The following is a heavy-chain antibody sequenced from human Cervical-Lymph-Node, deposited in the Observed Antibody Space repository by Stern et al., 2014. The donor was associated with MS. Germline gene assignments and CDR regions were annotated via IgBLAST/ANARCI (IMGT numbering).Heavy chain of an antibody. CDR1: GYTFTSYY. Sequence: VQLEESGAEVKKPGASVKVSCKASGYTFTSYYIHWVRQAPGQGLAWMGIINPSGGSTSHAQKFQGRVTLIRDTSTSTVYMELNSLRSEDTAVYYCAREHSAMGFGYWGQGTLVTVSS. D-gene: IGHD5-18*01. CDR3: AREHSAMGFGY. CDR2: INPSGGST. J-gene: IGHJ4*02. V-gene: IGHV1-46*01.